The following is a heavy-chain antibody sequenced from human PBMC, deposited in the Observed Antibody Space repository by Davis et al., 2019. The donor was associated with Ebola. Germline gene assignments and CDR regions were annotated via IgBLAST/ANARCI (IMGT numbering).Heavy chain of an antibody. CDR3: AKSGLSFGVVKYHYGMDV. D-gene: IGHD3-3*01. Sequence: GGSLRLSCRVSGFTFGDYAINWVRQAPGKGLEWVAVISYDGSNKYYADSVKGRFTISRDNSKNTLYLQMNSLRAEDTAVYYCAKSGLSFGVVKYHYGMDVWGKGTTVTVSS. CDR1: GFTFGDYA. V-gene: IGHV3-30*18. CDR2: ISYDGSNK. J-gene: IGHJ6*04.